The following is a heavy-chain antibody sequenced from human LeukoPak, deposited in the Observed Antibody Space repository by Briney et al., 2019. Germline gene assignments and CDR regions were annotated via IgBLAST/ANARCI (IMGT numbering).Heavy chain of an antibody. CDR3: ARGRPGNYFDY. J-gene: IGHJ4*02. D-gene: IGHD1-26*01. Sequence: GGSLRLSYAASGFTFSSNWMYWVRQAPGKGLVWVSYISSDGSSTNYADSVKGRFTISRDNAKNTLYVQMNSLRADDTAVYYCARGRPGNYFDYWGQGTLVTVSS. CDR1: GFTFSSNW. V-gene: IGHV3-74*01. CDR2: ISSDGSST.